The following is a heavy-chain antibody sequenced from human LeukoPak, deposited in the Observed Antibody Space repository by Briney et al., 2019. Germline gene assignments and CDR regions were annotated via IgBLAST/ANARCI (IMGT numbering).Heavy chain of an antibody. Sequence: PGRSLRPSCAASGFTFSSYAMHWVRQAPGKGLEWVAVISYDGSNKYYADSVKGRFTISRDNSKNTLYLQMNSLRAGDTAVYYCARGGYSYGYLEYWGQGTLVTVSS. CDR3: ARGGYSYGYLEY. V-gene: IGHV3-30-3*01. D-gene: IGHD5-18*01. CDR1: GFTFSSYA. CDR2: ISYDGSNK. J-gene: IGHJ4*02.